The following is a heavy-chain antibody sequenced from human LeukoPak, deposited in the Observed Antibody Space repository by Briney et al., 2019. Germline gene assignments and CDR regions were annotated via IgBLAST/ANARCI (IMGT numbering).Heavy chain of an antibody. Sequence: ASVKVSCKASGFTFTSSAMQWVRQARGQRLEWIGWIVVGSGNTNYAQKLQGRVTMTTDTSTSTAYMELRSLRSDDTAVYYCARDLGWLSPFFDYWGQGTLVTVSS. CDR2: IVVGSGNT. V-gene: IGHV1-58*02. CDR1: GFTFTSSA. D-gene: IGHD3-3*01. J-gene: IGHJ4*02. CDR3: ARDLGWLSPFFDY.